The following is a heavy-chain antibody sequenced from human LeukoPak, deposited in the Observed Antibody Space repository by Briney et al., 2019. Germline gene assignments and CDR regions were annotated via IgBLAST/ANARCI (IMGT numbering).Heavy chain of an antibody. CDR2: ISGSGGST. Sequence: GASLRLSCAASGFTFSSYAMSWVRQAPGKGLEWVSAISGSGGSTYYADSVKGRFTISRDNSKNTLYLQMNSLRAGDTAVYYCAKDIVVVVAATHDAFDIWGQGTMVTVSS. CDR3: AKDIVVVVAATHDAFDI. D-gene: IGHD2-15*01. CDR1: GFTFSSYA. J-gene: IGHJ3*02. V-gene: IGHV3-23*01.